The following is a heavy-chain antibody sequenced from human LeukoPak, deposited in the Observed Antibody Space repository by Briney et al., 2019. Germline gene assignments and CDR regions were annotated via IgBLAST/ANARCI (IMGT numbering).Heavy chain of an antibody. CDR1: GGSISSGSYY. Sequence: PSETLSLTCTVSGGSISSGSYYWSWIRQPAGKGLEWIGRFYTSGSTNYNPSLKSRVTISVDTSKNQFSLKLSSVTAADTAVYYCARAYSGSYYYRQADFDYWGQGTLVTVSS. J-gene: IGHJ4*02. V-gene: IGHV4-61*02. CDR3: ARAYSGSYYYRQADFDY. D-gene: IGHD1-26*01. CDR2: FYTSGST.